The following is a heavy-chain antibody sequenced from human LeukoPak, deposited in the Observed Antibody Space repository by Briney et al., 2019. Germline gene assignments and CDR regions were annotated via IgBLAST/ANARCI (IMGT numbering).Heavy chain of an antibody. CDR3: ARHSTFFGVVIIKGRVRGPFDY. Sequence: PSETLSLTCAVYGGSFSIYYLSWIRQPPGKGLEWIGEINHSGSTNYSPSLKSRVTISVDTSKNQFSLKLSSVTAADTAVYYCARHSTFFGVVIIKGRVRGPFDYWGQGTLVTVSS. J-gene: IGHJ4*02. V-gene: IGHV4-34*01. D-gene: IGHD3-3*01. CDR2: INHSGST. CDR1: GGSFSIYY.